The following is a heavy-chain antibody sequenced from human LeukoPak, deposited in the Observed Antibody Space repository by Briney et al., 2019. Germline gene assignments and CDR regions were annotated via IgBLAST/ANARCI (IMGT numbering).Heavy chain of an antibody. CDR1: GFTFSTYA. CDR3: ARAHTSGWYYFDY. D-gene: IGHD6-19*01. J-gene: IGHJ4*02. CDR2: VSSDGSNK. Sequence: GGSLRLSCAASGFTFSTYAMHWVRQAPGKGLEWVAVVSSDGSNKYYADSVKGRFTISRDNSRNTLYLQTNSLRVEDTAVYYCARAHTSGWYYFDYCGQGTLVTVSS. V-gene: IGHV3-30-3*01.